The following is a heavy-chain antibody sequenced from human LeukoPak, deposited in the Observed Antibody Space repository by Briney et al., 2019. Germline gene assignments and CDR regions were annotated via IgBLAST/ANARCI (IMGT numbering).Heavy chain of an antibody. CDR1: GGSFSGYY. Sequence: SETLSLTCAVYGGSFSGYYWSWIRQPPGKGLEWIGEINHSESTNYNPSLKSRVTISVDTSKNQFSLKLSSVTAADTAVYYWARRSYYFDYWGQGTLVTVSS. CDR2: INHSEST. J-gene: IGHJ4*02. CDR3: ARRSYYFDY. V-gene: IGHV4-34*01. D-gene: IGHD3-16*01.